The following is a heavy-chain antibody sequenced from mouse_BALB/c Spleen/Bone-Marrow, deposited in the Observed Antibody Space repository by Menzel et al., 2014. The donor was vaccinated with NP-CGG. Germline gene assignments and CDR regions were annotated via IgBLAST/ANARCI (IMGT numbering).Heavy chain of an antibody. J-gene: IGHJ4*01. CDR2: INPSNGGT. CDR3: SRGRRDALDY. Sequence: QVQLQQPVAELVKPGASVKLSCKASGYTFTSYYMYWVKQRPGQGLEWFGEINPSNGGTNFNEKFKNKATLTVDKSSSTAYMQLSSLTSEDSAVYYCSRGRRDALDYWGQGTSVTVSS. CDR1: GYTFTSYY. V-gene: IGHV1S81*02.